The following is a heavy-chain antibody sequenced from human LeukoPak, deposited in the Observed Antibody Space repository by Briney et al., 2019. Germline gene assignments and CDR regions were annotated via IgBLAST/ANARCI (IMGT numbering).Heavy chain of an antibody. CDR1: GGSISSDY. D-gene: IGHD6-6*01. CDR3: ARDDSSSSY. CDR2: IYYSGST. Sequence: PSETLSLTCTVSGGSISSDYWSWIRQPPGKGLEWIGYIYYSGSTNYNPSLKSRVTISLDRSKNQFSLRLTSVTAADTAVYYCARDDSSSSYWGQGTLVTVSS. J-gene: IGHJ4*02. V-gene: IGHV4-59*01.